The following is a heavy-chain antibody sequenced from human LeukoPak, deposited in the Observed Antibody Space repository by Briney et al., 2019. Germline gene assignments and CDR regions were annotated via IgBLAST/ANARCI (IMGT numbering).Heavy chain of an antibody. Sequence: ASVKVSCKASVYTLSVYQLHWVRQAPGQGVEWMGWISPNSGGTHYAQKFQGRVTMTRDTSINTVYMELRRLRSDDTAVYYCARERSPEDYMDVWGKGTTVTVSS. CDR3: ARERSPEDYMDV. CDR2: ISPNSGGT. V-gene: IGHV1-2*02. J-gene: IGHJ6*03. CDR1: VYTLSVYQ.